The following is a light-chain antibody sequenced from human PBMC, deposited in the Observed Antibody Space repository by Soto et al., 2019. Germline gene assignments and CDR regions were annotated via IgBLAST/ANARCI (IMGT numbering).Light chain of an antibody. CDR2: GAS. Sequence: EIVMTQSPATLSVSPGERATLSCRASQSVGRNIAWYQQKPGQAPRLLIHGASTRATGIPARVSGSGSGKEFTLTISSLQSEDFAVYYCQQYNNWPTWSFGQGTKVEVK. CDR3: QQYNNWPTWS. J-gene: IGKJ1*01. V-gene: IGKV3-15*01. CDR1: QSVGRN.